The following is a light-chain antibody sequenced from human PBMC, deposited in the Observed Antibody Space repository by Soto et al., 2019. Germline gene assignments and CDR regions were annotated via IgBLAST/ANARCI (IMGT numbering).Light chain of an antibody. CDR1: QNVGRN. Sequence: EIVMTQSPDTLSVSPGERATLSCRASQNVGRNVAWYQQRPGQAPRLLIHGTSTRAADIPARFSDSVAATELTHTIRCLQPENYVSYYWKRYKNWPPMSPFGQGAKKE. V-gene: IGKV3-15*01. CDR2: GTS. J-gene: IGKJ2*01. CDR3: KRYKNWPPMSP.